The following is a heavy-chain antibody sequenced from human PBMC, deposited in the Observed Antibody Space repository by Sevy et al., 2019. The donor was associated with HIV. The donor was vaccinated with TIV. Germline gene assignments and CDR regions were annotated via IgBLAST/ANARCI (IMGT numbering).Heavy chain of an antibody. CDR1: GFTFSNYA. Sequence: GGSLRLSCAATGFTFSNYAMHWVRQAPGKGMEWVAIIWSDGAYQYHGDSVKGRFTISRDNSKITLYLQMNNVRVEDTAVYYCARVGYYYDNAAYYALDSWGQGTLVTVSS. CDR3: ARVGYYYDNAAYYALDS. CDR2: IWSDGAYQ. V-gene: IGHV3-33*01. D-gene: IGHD3-22*01. J-gene: IGHJ4*02.